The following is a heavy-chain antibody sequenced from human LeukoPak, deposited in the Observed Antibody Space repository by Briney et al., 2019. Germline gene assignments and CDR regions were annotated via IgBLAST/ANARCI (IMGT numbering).Heavy chain of an antibody. CDR2: FDPEDGET. CDR1: GYTLTELS. J-gene: IGHJ4*02. V-gene: IGHV1-24*01. CDR3: ALLSRYCSGGSCYSDC. D-gene: IGHD2-15*01. Sequence: ASVKVSCKVSGYTLTELSMHWVRQAPGKGLEWMGGFDPEDGETIYAQKFQGRVTMTEDTSTDTAYMELSSLRSEDTAVYYCALLSRYCSGGSCYSDCWGQGTLVTVSS.